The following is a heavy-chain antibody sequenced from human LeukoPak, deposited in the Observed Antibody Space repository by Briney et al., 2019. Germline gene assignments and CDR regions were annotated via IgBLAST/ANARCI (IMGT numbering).Heavy chain of an antibody. V-gene: IGHV4-59*01. D-gene: IGHD3-3*01. CDR3: ARANRRDYDFWSGYPNPYGMDV. Sequence: SETLSLTCTVSGGSISSYYWSWIRQPPGKGLEWIGYIYYSGSTNYNPSLKSLVTISVDTSKNQFSLKLSSVTAADTAVYYCARANRRDYDFWSGYPNPYGMDVWGQGTTVTVSS. J-gene: IGHJ6*02. CDR1: GGSISSYY. CDR2: IYYSGST.